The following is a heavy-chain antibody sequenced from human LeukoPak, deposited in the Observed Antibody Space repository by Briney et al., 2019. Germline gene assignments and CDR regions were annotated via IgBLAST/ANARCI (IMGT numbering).Heavy chain of an antibody. CDR2: IRQDGSEK. CDR1: GFTFSSSW. J-gene: IGHJ4*02. CDR3: ARDNPPDY. V-gene: IGHV3-7*03. Sequence: GGSLRLSCVASGFTFSSSWMSWVRQAPGKGLEWVANIRQDGSEKSYVESVRGRFTISRDNAKNSLYLQLNSLRAEDTALYYCARDNPPDYWGQGTLVTVSS.